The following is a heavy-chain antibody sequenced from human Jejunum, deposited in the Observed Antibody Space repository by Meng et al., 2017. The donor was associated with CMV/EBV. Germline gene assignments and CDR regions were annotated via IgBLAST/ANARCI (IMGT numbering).Heavy chain of an antibody. CDR3: TTVHYYAINY. Sequence: HVQLVESGGGLVKPGGSLRLSCAASGLTFSDQYMSWIRQAPGKGLELISYISSSGDYTNYADSVRGRFTVSRDNAKNSLYLQLNSLRAEDTALYYCTTVHYYAINYWGQGTLVTVSS. D-gene: IGHD1-26*01. V-gene: IGHV3-11*06. CDR1: GLTFSDQY. CDR2: ISSSGDYT. J-gene: IGHJ4*02.